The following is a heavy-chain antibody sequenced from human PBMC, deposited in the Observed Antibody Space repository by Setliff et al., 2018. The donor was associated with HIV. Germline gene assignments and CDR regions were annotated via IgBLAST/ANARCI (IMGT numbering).Heavy chain of an antibody. CDR2: VHKSGNT. CDR1: GGSIRNYY. Sequence: SETLSLTCTVSGGSIRNYYWSWIRQSAGKGLEWIGRVHKSGNTDYNPSLKGRVTMSVDTSKNQFFLKLTSMTAAYTAIYYCARVMEDFGVLPSAPFDPWGRGTLVTVSS. D-gene: IGHD2-2*01. V-gene: IGHV4-4*07. J-gene: IGHJ5*02. CDR3: ARVMEDFGVLPSAPFDP.